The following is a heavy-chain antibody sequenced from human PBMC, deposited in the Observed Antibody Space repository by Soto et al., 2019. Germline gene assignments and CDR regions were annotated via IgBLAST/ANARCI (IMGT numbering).Heavy chain of an antibody. D-gene: IGHD5-12*01. Sequence: ASETLSLTCTVSGGSISTNYWSWIRQPPGKGLEWIGYMYYTGSTNYNPSPESRVTISVDTSKKQFSLKPSSVTAADTAVYYCARTSSQWLTFDYWGQGTLVTV. CDR3: ARTSSQWLTFDY. CDR2: MYYTGST. J-gene: IGHJ4*02. V-gene: IGHV4-59*01. CDR1: GGSISTNY.